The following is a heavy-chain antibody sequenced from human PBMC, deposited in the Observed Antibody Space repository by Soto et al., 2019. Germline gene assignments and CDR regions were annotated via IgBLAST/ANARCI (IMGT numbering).Heavy chain of an antibody. Sequence: SETLSLTCAVSGGSIGSSNWWSWVRRPPGKGLEWIGEIYHSGSTNYNPSLKSRVTISVDKSKNQCSLKLSSVTAADTAVYYCATSLGAARHLVSSDSSGIDAWAQGTTLTVSS. V-gene: IGHV4-4*02. CDR2: IYHSGST. J-gene: IGHJ6*02. CDR1: GGSIGSSNW. CDR3: ATSLGAARHLVSSDSSGIDA. D-gene: IGHD6-6*01.